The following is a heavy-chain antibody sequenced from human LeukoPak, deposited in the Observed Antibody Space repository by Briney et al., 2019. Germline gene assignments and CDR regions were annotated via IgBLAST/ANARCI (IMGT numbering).Heavy chain of an antibody. Sequence: ASVKVSCKASGYTFTSYYMHWVRQAPGQGLEWMGIINPSGGSTSYAQKFQGRVTMTRDTSTSTVYTELSSLRSEDTAVYYCASAVGYSYGFDAFDIWGQGTMVTVSS. CDR3: ASAVGYSYGFDAFDI. CDR1: GYTFTSYY. CDR2: INPSGGST. V-gene: IGHV1-46*01. J-gene: IGHJ3*02. D-gene: IGHD5-18*01.